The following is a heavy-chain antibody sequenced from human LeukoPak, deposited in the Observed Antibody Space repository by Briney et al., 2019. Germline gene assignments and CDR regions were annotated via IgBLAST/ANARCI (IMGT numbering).Heavy chain of an antibody. Sequence: GGSLRLSCAASGFTFSSYAMSWVRQAPGKGLEGVSAISGSGGSTYYADSVKGRFTISRDNSKNTLYLQLNSLRAEDTAVYYCAKANMITFGGVIANWGQGTLVTVSS. D-gene: IGHD3-16*02. CDR2: ISGSGGST. CDR3: AKANMITFGGVIAN. CDR1: GFTFSSYA. V-gene: IGHV3-23*01. J-gene: IGHJ4*02.